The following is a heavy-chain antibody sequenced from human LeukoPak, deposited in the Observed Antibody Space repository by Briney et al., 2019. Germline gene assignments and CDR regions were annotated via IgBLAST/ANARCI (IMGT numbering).Heavy chain of an antibody. D-gene: IGHD1-26*01. CDR1: AFTLSDYS. CDR3: ARDRLKSGSYYFDY. J-gene: IGHJ4*02. V-gene: IGHV3-48*01. Sequence: GGSLRLSCAASAFTLSDYSMNWVRQAPGKGREGVSYISGRSSTIYYADSVKGRFTISRDNAKSSMYLQMNSLRAEDTAVYYCARDRLKSGSYYFDYWGQGTLVTVSS. CDR2: ISGRSSTI.